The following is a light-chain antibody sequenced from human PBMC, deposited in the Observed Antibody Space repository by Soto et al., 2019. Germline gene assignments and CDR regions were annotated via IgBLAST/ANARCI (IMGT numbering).Light chain of an antibody. CDR3: QQYNNWPGT. V-gene: IGKV3-15*01. CDR1: QSVSSN. J-gene: IGKJ1*01. Sequence: EIVMTQSPATLSVSPGERATLSCRASQSVSSNLAWYQQKPGQAPRLLIYGASTRATGIPARFSGSGSGTEFTLTISSLQSEDFADYCCQQYNNWPGTFGQGTKVEIK. CDR2: GAS.